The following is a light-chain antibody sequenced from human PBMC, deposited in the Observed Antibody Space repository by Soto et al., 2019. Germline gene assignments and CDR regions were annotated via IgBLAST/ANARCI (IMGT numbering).Light chain of an antibody. J-gene: IGKJ1*01. CDR3: QQYTPNSRT. CDR2: DAS. CDR1: QSVSNW. V-gene: IGKV1-5*01. Sequence: DIQMTQSPSTLSASVGDRVTIPCRASQSVSNWLAWYQQKPGKAPNLLIYDASSLESGVPSRFSGSGSGTEFTLTISSLQPDDFATYSCQQYTPNSRTFGQGTKVDIK.